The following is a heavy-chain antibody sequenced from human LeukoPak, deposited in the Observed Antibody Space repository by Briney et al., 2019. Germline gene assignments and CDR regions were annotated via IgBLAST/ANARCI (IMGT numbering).Heavy chain of an antibody. Sequence: ASVKVSCKASGYTFTGYYMHWVRQAPGQGLEWMGWINPNSGGTKYAQKFQGRVTMTRDTSISTAYMELSRLRSDDTAVYYCARDPWGFRGDHVAFDIWGQGTMVTVSS. CDR1: GYTFTGYY. CDR2: INPNSGGT. CDR3: ARDPWGFRGDHVAFDI. V-gene: IGHV1-2*02. J-gene: IGHJ3*02. D-gene: IGHD3-10*01.